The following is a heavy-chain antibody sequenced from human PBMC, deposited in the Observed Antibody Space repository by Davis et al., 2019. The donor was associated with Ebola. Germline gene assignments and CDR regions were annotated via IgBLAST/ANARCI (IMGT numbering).Heavy chain of an antibody. D-gene: IGHD3-9*01. V-gene: IGHV5-51*01. CDR3: ARGNDILTGYYKY. J-gene: IGHJ4*02. CDR1: GYSFTSYW. Sequence: PGGSLRLSCNGSGYSFTSYWIGWVRQMPGKGLEWMGIIYPGDSDTRYSPSFQGQVTISADKSISTAYLQWSSLKASDTAMYYCARGNDILTGYYKYWGQGTLVTVSS. CDR2: IYPGDSDT.